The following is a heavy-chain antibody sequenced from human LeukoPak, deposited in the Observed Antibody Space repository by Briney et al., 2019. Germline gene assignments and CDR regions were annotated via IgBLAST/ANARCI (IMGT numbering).Heavy chain of an antibody. V-gene: IGHV5-51*01. CDR2: IYPGDSDT. D-gene: IGHD2-15*01. CDR1: GYSFTSYW. CDR3: ARGGYCSGGSCYGHDAFDI. Sequence: GESLKISCQGSGYSFTSYWIGWVRQMPGKGLEWMGIIYPGDSDTRYSPSFQGQVTISADKSISTAYLQWSSLKASDTAMYYCARGGYCSGGSCYGHDAFDIWGQGTMVTVSS. J-gene: IGHJ3*02.